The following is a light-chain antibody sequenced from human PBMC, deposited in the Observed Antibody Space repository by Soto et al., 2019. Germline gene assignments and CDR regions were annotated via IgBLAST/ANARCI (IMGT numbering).Light chain of an antibody. CDR1: SSDVGGYNY. Sequence: QSVLTQPRSVSGSPGQSVAISCTGTSSDVGGYNYVSWYQQYPGKAPKLIIYDVSKRPSGVPDRFSGSKSGNTASLSISGLQAEDEDDSYCCSYAGTYALWVFGGGTKLTVL. V-gene: IGLV2-11*01. J-gene: IGLJ3*02. CDR2: DVS. CDR3: CSYAGTYALWV.